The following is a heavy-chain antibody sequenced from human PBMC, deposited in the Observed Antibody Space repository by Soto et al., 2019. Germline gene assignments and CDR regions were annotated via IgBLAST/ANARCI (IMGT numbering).Heavy chain of an antibody. CDR3: AKARHYYDSSGYSSFDY. J-gene: IGHJ4*02. CDR1: GFTFSSYA. CDR2: ISGSGGST. Sequence: GGSLRLSCAASGFTFSSYAMSWVRQAPGKWLEWVSAISGSGGSTYYADSVKGRFTISRDNSKTTLYLQMNSLRAEDTAVYYCAKARHYYDSSGYSSFDYWGQGXLVTVYS. D-gene: IGHD3-22*01. V-gene: IGHV3-23*01.